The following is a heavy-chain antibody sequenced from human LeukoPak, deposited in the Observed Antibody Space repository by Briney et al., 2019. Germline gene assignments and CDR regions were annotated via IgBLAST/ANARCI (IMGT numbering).Heavy chain of an antibody. CDR2: ISYDGSNK. V-gene: IGHV3-30*18. CDR1: GFTFSDYW. Sequence: GGSLRLSCAASGFTFSDYWIHWVRQAPGKGLEWVAVISYDGSNKYYADSVKGRFTISGDNSKNTLYLQMNSLRAEDTAVYYCAKGYDYSNYLFDYWGQGTLVTVSS. CDR3: AKGYDYSNYLFDY. J-gene: IGHJ4*02. D-gene: IGHD4-11*01.